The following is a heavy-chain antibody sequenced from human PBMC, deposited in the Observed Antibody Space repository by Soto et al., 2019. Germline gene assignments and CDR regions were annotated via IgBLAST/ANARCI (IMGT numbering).Heavy chain of an antibody. CDR2: MSFDGNSK. CDR3: ARGRSVIDHDDFEY. J-gene: IGHJ4*02. Sequence: GGSLRLSCAASGFTFSSYSMHWVRQAPGKGLEWVAAMSFDGNSKYFADSVKGRFTISRDNSKNTLSLQMNSLGADDSAVYYCARGRSVIDHDDFEYWGQGTRGTVSS. CDR1: GFTFSSYS. V-gene: IGHV3-30-3*01. D-gene: IGHD2-21*01.